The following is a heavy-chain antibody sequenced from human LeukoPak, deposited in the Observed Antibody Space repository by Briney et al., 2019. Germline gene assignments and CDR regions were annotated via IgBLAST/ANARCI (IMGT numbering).Heavy chain of an antibody. D-gene: IGHD3-22*01. V-gene: IGHV4-38-2*02. CDR1: GYSISSGYY. CDR3: ARAYYYDSSGYYPYFDY. CDR2: FYDSGNT. Sequence: SETLSLTCTVSGYSISSGYYWGWIRQPPGKGLEWIGSFYDSGNTYYNPSLKSRVTISVDTSKNQFSLKLSSVTAADTAVYYCARAYYYDSSGYYPYFDYWGQGTLVTVSS. J-gene: IGHJ4*02.